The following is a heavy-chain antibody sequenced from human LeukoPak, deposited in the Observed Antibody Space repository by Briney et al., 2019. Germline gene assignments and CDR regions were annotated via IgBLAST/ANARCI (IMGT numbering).Heavy chain of an antibody. CDR3: ALYSGTWY. D-gene: IGHD6-13*01. CDR2: INPTGGST. CDR1: GYTFTTYY. Sequence: ASVKVSCKASGYTFTTYYIHCVRHGPGQGLEWMGIINPTGGSTTYAQKFQGRVTMTRDTSTSTVFMELNSLRSEDTAVYYCALYSGTWYWGQGTLVTVSS. J-gene: IGHJ4*02. V-gene: IGHV1-46*01.